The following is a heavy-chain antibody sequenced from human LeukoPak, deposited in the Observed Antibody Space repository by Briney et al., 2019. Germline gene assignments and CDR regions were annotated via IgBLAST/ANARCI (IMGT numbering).Heavy chain of an antibody. J-gene: IGHJ5*02. Sequence: GGSLRLSCAASGFTLSSYRMHWARQTPGKGLVWVSRMSSDESTTNYADSVRGRFTISRDNAKNALYLQMNNLRAEDTAIYFCARGRGPYGWFDPWGQGTLVTVSS. CDR2: MSSDESTT. CDR1: GFTLSSYR. V-gene: IGHV3-74*01. D-gene: IGHD3-10*01. CDR3: ARGRGPYGWFDP.